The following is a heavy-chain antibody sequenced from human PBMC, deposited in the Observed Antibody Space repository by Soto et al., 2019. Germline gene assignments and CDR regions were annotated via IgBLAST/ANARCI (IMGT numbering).Heavy chain of an antibody. Sequence: GESLKISCKGSGYSFTSYWIGWVRQMPGKGLEWMGIIYPGDSDTRYSPSFQGQVTISADKSISTAYLQWSSLKASDTAMYYCARHDSSSTYYYGSGSYYNYYYYGMDVWGQGLTVTVS. CDR3: ARHDSSSTYYYGSGSYYNYYYYGMDV. J-gene: IGHJ6*02. D-gene: IGHD3-10*01. CDR2: IYPGDSDT. V-gene: IGHV5-51*01. CDR1: GYSFTSYW.